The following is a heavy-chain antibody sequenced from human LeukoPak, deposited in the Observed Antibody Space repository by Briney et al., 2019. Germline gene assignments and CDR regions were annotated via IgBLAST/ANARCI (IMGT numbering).Heavy chain of an antibody. D-gene: IGHD3-9*01. CDR2: ISGSGGST. CDR1: GFTFSSYA. Sequence: GGSLRLSCAASGFTFSSYAMSWVRQAPGKGLEWVSAISGSGGSTYYADSVKGRFTISRDNSKNTLYLQMNSLRAEDAAVYYCATSDILTGYYSRLFDYWGLGTLVTVSS. V-gene: IGHV3-23*01. J-gene: IGHJ4*02. CDR3: ATSDILTGYYSRLFDY.